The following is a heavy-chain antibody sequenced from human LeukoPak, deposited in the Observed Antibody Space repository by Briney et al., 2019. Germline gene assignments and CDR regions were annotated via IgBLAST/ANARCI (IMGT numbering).Heavy chain of an antibody. D-gene: IGHD3-22*01. Sequence: SETLSLTCTVSGGSSTTHYWSWIRQPPGKGLEWIGYISYIGSTNYNPSLKSRVTIPIDTSKNEVSLMLTSVTAADTAVYYCARYSISMNAFDAWGQGTMVTVSS. V-gene: IGHV4-59*11. CDR3: ARYSISMNAFDA. CDR1: GGSSTTHY. J-gene: IGHJ3*01. CDR2: ISYIGST.